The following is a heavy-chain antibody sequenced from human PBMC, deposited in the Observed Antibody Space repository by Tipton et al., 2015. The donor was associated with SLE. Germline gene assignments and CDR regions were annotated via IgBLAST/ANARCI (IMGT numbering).Heavy chain of an antibody. Sequence: TLSLTCAVYGGSFSGYYWSWIRQPPGKGLEWIGEINHSGSTYYNPSFKSRVTISVDTSKNHFSLKLSSVTAADTAVYYCARRDDFTTYDYWGQGTLVTVSS. CDR3: ARRDDFTTYDY. D-gene: IGHD3-3*01. J-gene: IGHJ4*02. V-gene: IGHV4-34*01. CDR2: INHSGST. CDR1: GGSFSGYY.